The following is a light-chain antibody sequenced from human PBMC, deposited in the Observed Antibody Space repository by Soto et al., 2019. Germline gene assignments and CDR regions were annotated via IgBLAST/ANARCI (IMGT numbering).Light chain of an antibody. CDR1: QSITSW. CDR3: QQYNSYPLT. V-gene: IGKV1-5*01. CDR2: DAS. Sequence: DIQMTQSPSTLSASVGDRVTINFRASQSITSWLAWYQQKPGKGPNLLISDASSLQSGVPSRFSGSGSGTEFTLTISSLQPDDFATYYCQQYNSYPLTFGGGTKVDI. J-gene: IGKJ4*01.